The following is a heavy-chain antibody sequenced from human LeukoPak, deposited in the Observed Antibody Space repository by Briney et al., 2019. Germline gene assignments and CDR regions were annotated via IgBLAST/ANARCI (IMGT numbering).Heavy chain of an antibody. CDR3: ADHRGH. CDR1: GGTFSSYA. V-gene: IGHV1-69*04. CDR2: IIPILGIA. J-gene: IGHJ4*02. D-gene: IGHD3-10*01. Sequence: SVKVSCKASGGTFSSYAISWVRQAPGQGLEWMGRIIPILGIANYAQKFQGRVTITADKSTSTAFMELCMLRSEDTAVYYCADHRGHWGQGTLVTVSS.